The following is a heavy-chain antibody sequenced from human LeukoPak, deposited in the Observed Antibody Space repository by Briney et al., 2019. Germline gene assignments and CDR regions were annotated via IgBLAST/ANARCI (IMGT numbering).Heavy chain of an antibody. J-gene: IGHJ3*02. D-gene: IGHD5-18*01. CDR1: GYTFTSYD. CDR3: ARVEGDTAMPHGAFDI. V-gene: IGHV1-8*01. CDR2: MNPNSGNT. Sequence: GASVKVSCKASGYTFTSYDINWVRQATGQGLEWMGWMNPNSGNTGYAQKFQGRVTMTRNTSISTAYMELSSLRSEDTAVYYCARVEGDTAMPHGAFDIWGQGTMVTVSS.